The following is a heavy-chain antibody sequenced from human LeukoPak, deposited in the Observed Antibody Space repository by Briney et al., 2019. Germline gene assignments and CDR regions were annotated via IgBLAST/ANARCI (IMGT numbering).Heavy chain of an antibody. V-gene: IGHV3-7*01. CDR2: INEDGSGK. D-gene: IGHD6-19*01. CDR3: ARGSAGIAVAGQYYYYYYMDV. CDR1: GFAFSSYY. J-gene: IGHJ6*03. Sequence: PGGSLRLSCAASGFAFSSYYMGWVRQAPGKGLEWVANINEDGSGKYYVDSVKGRFTISRDNAKNSLYLQMNSLRAEDTAVYYCARGSAGIAVAGQYYYYYYMDVWGKGTTVTVSS.